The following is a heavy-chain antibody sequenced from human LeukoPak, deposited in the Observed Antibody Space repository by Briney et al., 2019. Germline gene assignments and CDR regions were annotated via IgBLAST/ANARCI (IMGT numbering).Heavy chain of an antibody. Sequence: GPVKVSCKASGGTFSSYAISWVRQAPGQGLEWMGIINPSGGSTSYAQKFQGRVTMTRDTSTSTVYMELSSLRSEDTAVYYCARDQRLWGSMFFDYWGQGTLVTVSS. D-gene: IGHD7-27*01. CDR1: GGTFSSYA. J-gene: IGHJ4*02. CDR3: ARDQRLWGSMFFDY. CDR2: INPSGGST. V-gene: IGHV1-46*01.